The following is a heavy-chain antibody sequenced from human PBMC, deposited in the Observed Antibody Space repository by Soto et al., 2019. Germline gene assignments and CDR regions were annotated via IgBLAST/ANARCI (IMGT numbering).Heavy chain of an antibody. D-gene: IGHD5-12*01. V-gene: IGHV4-31*03. Sequence: QVQLQESGPGLVKPSQTLSLTCTVSGGSISSGGYYWSWIRQHPGKGLEWIGYIYYSGSTYYNPSLKSRVTISVDTSKNQFSLKLSSVTAADTAVYYCATLLGPRYSGYDWSRDYWDQGTLVTVSS. J-gene: IGHJ4*02. CDR1: GGSISSGGYY. CDR3: ATLLGPRYSGYDWSRDY. CDR2: IYYSGST.